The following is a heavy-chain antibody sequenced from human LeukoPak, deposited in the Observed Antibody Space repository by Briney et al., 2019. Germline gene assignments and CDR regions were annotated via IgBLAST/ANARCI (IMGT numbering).Heavy chain of an antibody. V-gene: IGHV4-59*01. CDR2: IYYSGSS. CDR1: DGSFSSYY. Sequence: PSETLCLTCTVSDGSFSSYYWSWIRQPPGKGLEWIGYIYYSGSSNYNPSLKSRVTISVDTSKNHFSLKLSSVTAADTAVYYCARGNYYDSRTYYRAFDIWGQGTMVTVSS. D-gene: IGHD3-22*01. CDR3: ARGNYYDSRTYYRAFDI. J-gene: IGHJ3*02.